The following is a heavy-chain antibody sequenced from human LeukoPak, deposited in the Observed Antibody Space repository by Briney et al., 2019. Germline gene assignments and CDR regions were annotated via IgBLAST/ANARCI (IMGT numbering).Heavy chain of an antibody. CDR1: GLTLSDYS. CDR3: ARVMYSPEKTPEGL. V-gene: IGHV3-48*04. CDR2: ISSRSTTI. J-gene: IGHJ4*02. Sequence: GGSLRLSCAASGLTLSDYSMTWVRQAPGKGLEWVSYISSRSTTIYYADSVKGRFTISRDNAKSSLYLQMSSLRVEDTAVYYCARVMYSPEKTPEGLWGQGTLVTVSS. D-gene: IGHD1-26*01.